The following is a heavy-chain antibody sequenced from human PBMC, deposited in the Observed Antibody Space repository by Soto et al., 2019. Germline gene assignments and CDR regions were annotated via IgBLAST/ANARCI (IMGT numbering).Heavy chain of an antibody. CDR1: GGAISSGDYD. J-gene: IGHJ4*02. CDR2: ISSSGST. Sequence: QAQLQESGPGLVTPSQTLSLTCTVSGGAISSGDYDWSWIRQPPGKALEWIGYISSSGSTYYNPSLKSRVTISVDSSKNQFSLKLSSVTAADTAVYYWARVTVTNPFDYWGQGTLVTVSS. V-gene: IGHV4-30-4*01. D-gene: IGHD5-18*01. CDR3: ARVTVTNPFDY.